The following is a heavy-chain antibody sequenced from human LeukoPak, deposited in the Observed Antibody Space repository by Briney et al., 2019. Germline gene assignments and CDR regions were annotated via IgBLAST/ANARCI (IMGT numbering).Heavy chain of an antibody. D-gene: IGHD3-22*01. CDR3: AKRGVVIQVILVGFYKEAYYFDS. CDR2: MSGSGGGT. V-gene: IGHV3-23*01. Sequence: GGSLRLSCAVSGITLSNYGMSWVRKAPGKGLEWVAGMSGSGGGTNYADSVKGRFTVSRDNSKNTLYLQMKSLRAEDTAVYFCAKRGVVIQVILVGFYKEAYYFDSWGQGALVTVSS. CDR1: GITLSNYG. J-gene: IGHJ4*02.